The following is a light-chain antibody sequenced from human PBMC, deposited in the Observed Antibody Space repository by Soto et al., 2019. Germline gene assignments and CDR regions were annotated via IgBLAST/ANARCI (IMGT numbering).Light chain of an antibody. V-gene: IGLV1-44*01. CDR3: AAWDDSLNGYV. CDR1: SSNIGSES. Sequence: QSALTQPPSTSGTPGQRVTMSCSGSSSNIGSESVNWYQQLPGTAPKLLIYSYNQRPSGVPDRFSGSKSGTSASLAISGLQSEDEADYICAAWDDSLNGYVFGLGTKVTVL. CDR2: SYN. J-gene: IGLJ1*01.